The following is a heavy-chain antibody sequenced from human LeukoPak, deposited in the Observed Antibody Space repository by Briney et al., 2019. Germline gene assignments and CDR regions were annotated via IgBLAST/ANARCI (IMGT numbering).Heavy chain of an antibody. CDR3: AKGTLLPSNYDYVWGRTFYFDY. D-gene: IGHD3-16*01. J-gene: IGHJ4*02. Sequence: GGSLRLSCAASGFTFSGYAMTWVRQAPGKGLEWVSAISGSGGSTYYADSMKGRFTISRDNSKNTLYLQMNSLRAEDTAVYYCAKGTLLPSNYDYVWGRTFYFDYWGQGTLFTVSS. V-gene: IGHV3-23*01. CDR2: ISGSGGST. CDR1: GFTFSGYA.